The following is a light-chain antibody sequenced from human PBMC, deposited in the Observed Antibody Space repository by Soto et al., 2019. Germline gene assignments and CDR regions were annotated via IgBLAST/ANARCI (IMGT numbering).Light chain of an antibody. J-gene: IGKJ1*01. CDR2: GAS. CDR3: QQYGSSPPT. CDR1: HSVSISY. V-gene: IGKV3-20*01. Sequence: EIVLTQSPGTLSLSPGERATLSCRASHSVSISYFAWYQQKPGQAPRLLIYGASSRATGIPDRFSGSGSGTDFTLTISRLEPEDFAVYYCQQYGSSPPTFGQGTKVDIK.